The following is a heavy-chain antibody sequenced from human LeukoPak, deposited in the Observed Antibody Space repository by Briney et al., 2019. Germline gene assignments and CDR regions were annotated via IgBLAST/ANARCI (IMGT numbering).Heavy chain of an antibody. J-gene: IGHJ4*02. D-gene: IGHD6-6*01. CDR2: IYYSGST. CDR1: GGSISSYY. CDR3: ARSFRSSPFDY. Sequence: SETLSLTCTVSGGSISSYYWSWIRQPPGKGLEWIGYIYYSGSTNYNPSLKSRVTISVDTSKNQFSLKLSSVTAADTAVYYCARSFRSSPFDYWGQGTQVTVST. V-gene: IGHV4-59*08.